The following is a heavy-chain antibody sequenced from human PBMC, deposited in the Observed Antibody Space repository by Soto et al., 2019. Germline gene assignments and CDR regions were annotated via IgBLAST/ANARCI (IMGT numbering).Heavy chain of an antibody. Sequence: SETLSLTCTVSGGSVSSGSYYWSWIRQPPGKGLEWIGYIYYSGSTNYNPSLKSRVTISVDASKNQFSLKLSSVTAADTAVYYCARDGGYDGIDYWGQGTLVTVSS. CDR1: GGSVSSGSYY. D-gene: IGHD3-22*01. V-gene: IGHV4-61*01. J-gene: IGHJ4*02. CDR2: IYYSGST. CDR3: ARDGGYDGIDY.